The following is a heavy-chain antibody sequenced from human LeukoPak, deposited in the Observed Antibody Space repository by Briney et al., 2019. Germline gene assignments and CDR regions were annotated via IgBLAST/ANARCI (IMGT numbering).Heavy chain of an antibody. Sequence: PGGSLRLSCAASGFTFSDYYMSWIRQAPGKGLEWVSYISSSGYSIYSADSVKGRFSISRDNAKNSLYLQMNSLRAEDTAVYYCARDRYGSESYYSFDYWGRGTLVTVSS. V-gene: IGHV3-11*01. CDR1: GFTFSDYY. CDR3: ARDRYGSESYYSFDY. D-gene: IGHD3-10*01. J-gene: IGHJ4*02. CDR2: ISSSGYSI.